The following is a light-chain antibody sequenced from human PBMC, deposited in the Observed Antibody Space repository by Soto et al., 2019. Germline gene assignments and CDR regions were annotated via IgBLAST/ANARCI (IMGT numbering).Light chain of an antibody. Sequence: EIVMTQSPATLSVSPGERATLSYRASQTLYNNLAWYQQKLGQAPRLLIYGASASATDIPARFSGSGSGTEFTLTISGLQSEDFAIYYCQRYSDWPLTFGGGTKVEIK. CDR2: GAS. CDR1: QTLYNN. V-gene: IGKV3-15*01. CDR3: QRYSDWPLT. J-gene: IGKJ4*01.